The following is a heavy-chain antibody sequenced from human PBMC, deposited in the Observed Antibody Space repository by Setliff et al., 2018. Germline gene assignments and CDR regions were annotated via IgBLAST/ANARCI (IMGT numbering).Heavy chain of an antibody. CDR3: AKNGFGVVALGVNNWFDP. CDR2: ISGSGGST. Sequence: GGSLRLSCAASGFTFSSYEMNWVRQAPGKGLEWVSGISGSGGSTYYADSVKGRFTISRDNSKNTLYLQMNSLRAEDTAVYYCAKNGFGVVALGVNNWFDPWGQGTLVTVSS. CDR1: GFTFSSYE. J-gene: IGHJ5*02. V-gene: IGHV3-23*01. D-gene: IGHD3-10*01.